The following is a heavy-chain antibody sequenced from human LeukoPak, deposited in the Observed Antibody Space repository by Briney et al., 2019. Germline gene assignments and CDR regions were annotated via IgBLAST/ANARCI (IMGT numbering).Heavy chain of an antibody. J-gene: IGHJ4*02. CDR1: GYTFTTYA. V-gene: IGHV1-3*01. Sequence: ASVKVSCKASGYTFTTYAMHWVRQAPGQRLEWMGWINAGNGNTKYSQKFQGRVTITRDTPASTAYMELSSLRSEDTAVYYCARTTAMVTIFDYWGQGTLVTVSS. CDR2: INAGNGNT. D-gene: IGHD5-18*01. CDR3: ARTTAMVTIFDY.